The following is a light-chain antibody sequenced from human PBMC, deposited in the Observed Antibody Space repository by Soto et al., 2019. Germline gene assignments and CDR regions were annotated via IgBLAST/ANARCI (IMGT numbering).Light chain of an antibody. J-gene: IGLJ1*01. Sequence: QSVLTQPPSVSGAPGQRVTISCTGTSSNIGAGYDVHWYQQLPGTAPKLMIYEVSNRPSGVSNRFSGSKSGNTASLTISGLQAEDEADYYCSSYTGSYTFVFGTGTKVTVL. CDR3: SSYTGSYTFV. CDR2: EVS. CDR1: SSNIGAGYD. V-gene: IGLV1-40*01.